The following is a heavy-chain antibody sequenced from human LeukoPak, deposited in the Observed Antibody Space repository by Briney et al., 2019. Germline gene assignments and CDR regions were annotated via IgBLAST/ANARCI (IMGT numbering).Heavy chain of an antibody. CDR2: IYYSGST. CDR3: AGGEYYNDSSGYYWFDP. CDR1: GGSISSSSYY. Sequence: PSETLSLTCTVSGGSISSSSYYWGWIRHPPGKGLEWIGSIYYSGSTYYNPSLKSRVTISVDTSKNQFSLKLSSVTAADTAVYYCAGGEYYNDSSGYYWFDPWGQGTLVTVSS. J-gene: IGHJ5*02. D-gene: IGHD3-22*01. V-gene: IGHV4-39*01.